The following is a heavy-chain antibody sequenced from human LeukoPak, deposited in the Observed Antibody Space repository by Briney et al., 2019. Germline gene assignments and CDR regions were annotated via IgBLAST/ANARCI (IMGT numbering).Heavy chain of an antibody. CDR1: GFTFSSYA. CDR3: AKGNYYDSSPYYFDY. V-gene: IGHV3-23*01. J-gene: IGHJ4*02. D-gene: IGHD3-22*01. CDR2: ISGSGGST. Sequence: GGSLRLSCAASGFTFSSYAMSWVRQAPGKGLEWVSAISGSGGSTYYADSVKGRFTISRDNSKNTLYLQMNSLRAEDTAVYYCAKGNYYDSSPYYFDYWGQGTLVTVSS.